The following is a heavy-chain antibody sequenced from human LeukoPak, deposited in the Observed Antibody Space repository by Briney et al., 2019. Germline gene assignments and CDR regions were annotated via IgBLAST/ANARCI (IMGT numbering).Heavy chain of an antibody. CDR3: VRVRYCSSTTCYGGWFDP. CDR2: ISSSGSTI. J-gene: IGHJ5*02. D-gene: IGHD2-2*01. V-gene: IGHV3-48*03. CDR1: GFTFSSYE. Sequence: GGSLRLSCAASGFTFSSYEMNWVCQAPGKGLEWVSYISSSGSTIYYADSVKGRFTISRDNAKNSLYLQMNSLRADDTAVYYCVRVRYCSSTTCYGGWFDPWGQGAPVTVSS.